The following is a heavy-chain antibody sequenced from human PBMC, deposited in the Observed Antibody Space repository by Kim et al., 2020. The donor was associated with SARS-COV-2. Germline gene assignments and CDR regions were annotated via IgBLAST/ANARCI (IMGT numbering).Heavy chain of an antibody. CDR2: INHSGST. CDR3: ASSPFYGGYEYFDY. CDR1: GGSFSGYY. V-gene: IGHV4-34*01. D-gene: IGHD5-12*01. J-gene: IGHJ4*02. Sequence: SETLSLTCAVYGGSFSGYYWSWIRQPPGKGLEWIGEINHSGSTNYNPSLKSRVTISVDTSKNQFSLKLSSVTAADTAVYYCASSPFYGGYEYFDYWGQGTLVTVSS.